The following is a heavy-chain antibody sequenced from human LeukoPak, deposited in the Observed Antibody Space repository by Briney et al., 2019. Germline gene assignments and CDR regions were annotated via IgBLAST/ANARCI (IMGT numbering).Heavy chain of an antibody. D-gene: IGHD4-17*01. CDR3: VSVLTVTFDS. CDR2: VWSDGNGK. Sequence: LSGGSLRLSCAASGFTFSTYGMHWVRQAPGKGLEWVALVWSDGNGKFYADSVKGRFTISRDNSKNTLYLQMNSLRAEDTAVYYCVSVLTVTFDSWGQGTLVTVSS. CDR1: GFTFSTYG. V-gene: IGHV3-33*01. J-gene: IGHJ4*02.